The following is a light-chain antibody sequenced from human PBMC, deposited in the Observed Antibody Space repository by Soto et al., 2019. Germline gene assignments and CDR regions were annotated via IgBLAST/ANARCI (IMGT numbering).Light chain of an antibody. Sequence: DIQMTQSPSSLSASVGDRVTINCRASQGISVYLAWYQQKPGNIPKLLIFAASTLQSGVPSRFSGSGSGTDFSLIISSLLPEDVATYSCQKYDSAPFTFGPGT. J-gene: IGKJ3*01. CDR1: QGISVY. CDR3: QKYDSAPFT. CDR2: AAS. V-gene: IGKV1-27*01.